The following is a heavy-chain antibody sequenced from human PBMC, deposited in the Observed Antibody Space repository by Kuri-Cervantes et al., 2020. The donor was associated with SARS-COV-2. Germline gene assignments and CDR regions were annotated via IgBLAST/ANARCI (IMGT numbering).Heavy chain of an antibody. Sequence: SVKVSCKASGGTFSSYAISWVRQAPGQGLEWMGGIIPIFAKANYAQKFQGRVTITADQSTSTAYMELSSLRSEDTAVYYCARGPGLSDSRGYYYSYWGQGTLVTVSS. J-gene: IGHJ4*02. CDR1: GGTFSSYA. V-gene: IGHV1-69*13. CDR3: ARGPGLSDSRGYYYSY. D-gene: IGHD3-22*01. CDR2: IIPIFAKA.